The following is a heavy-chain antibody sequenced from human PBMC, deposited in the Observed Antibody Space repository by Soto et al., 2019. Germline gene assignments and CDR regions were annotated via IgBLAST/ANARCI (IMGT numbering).Heavy chain of an antibody. CDR2: IIPILGIA. CDR3: AIDPMPPPIYIAAAGRTFDY. Sequence: EASVKVSCKASGGTFSSYTISWVRQAPGQGLELMGRIIPILGIANYAQKFQGRVTITADKSTSTAYMELSSLRSEDTAVYYCAIDPMPPPIYIAAAGRTFDYWGQGTLVTVSS. D-gene: IGHD6-13*01. V-gene: IGHV1-69*04. CDR1: GGTFSSYT. J-gene: IGHJ4*02.